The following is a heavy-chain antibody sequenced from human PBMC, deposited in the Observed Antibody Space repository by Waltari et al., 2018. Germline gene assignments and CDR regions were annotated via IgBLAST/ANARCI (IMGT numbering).Heavy chain of an antibody. CDR2: FYKSGTT. Sequence: QLQLQESGPGLVKPSVTLSPTSTVSSSSIRNTTHHWGWVRQPPGKGLEWIGSFYKSGTTYYNPSLKSRVTISVDTSNNQFSLKLNSVTAADTAVYYCVRGYPDIVATISDYWGQGTLVIVSS. CDR3: VRGYPDIVATISDY. CDR1: SSSIRNTTHH. J-gene: IGHJ4*02. V-gene: IGHV4-39*07. D-gene: IGHD5-12*01.